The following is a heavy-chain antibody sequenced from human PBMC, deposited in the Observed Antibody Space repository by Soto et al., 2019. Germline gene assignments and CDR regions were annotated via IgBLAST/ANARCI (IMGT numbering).Heavy chain of an antibody. CDR2: IDSDGNSK. D-gene: IGHD1-26*01. V-gene: IGHV3-74*03. CDR3: VRDDVGVGIDY. Sequence: PGGSLRLSCAASGFTFSSYWMHWVRQVPGKGLVWVSHIDSDGNSKTYADSVKGRFTISRDNAKNTVYLQMNSLRAEDTAVYYCVRDDVGVGIDYWGLGTLVIVSS. J-gene: IGHJ4*02. CDR1: GFTFSSYW.